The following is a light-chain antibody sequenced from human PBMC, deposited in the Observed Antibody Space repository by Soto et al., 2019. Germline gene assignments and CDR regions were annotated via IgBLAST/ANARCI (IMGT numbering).Light chain of an antibody. J-gene: IGKJ5*01. CDR1: QSVSNF. Sequence: EIVLTQSPATLSLSPGEGATLSCRASQSVSNFLLWFQQKPGQAPRLLIYDASNRATGIPARFSGSGSGTAVTLTISSLEPEDFAVYYCHQRHSWPITFGQGTRLEIK. CDR2: DAS. V-gene: IGKV3-11*01. CDR3: HQRHSWPIT.